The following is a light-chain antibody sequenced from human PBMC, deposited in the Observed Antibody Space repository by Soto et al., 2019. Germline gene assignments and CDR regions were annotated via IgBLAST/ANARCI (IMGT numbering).Light chain of an antibody. V-gene: IGKV1-5*03. CDR2: KAS. CDR3: QQYNSFSAFA. J-gene: IGKJ3*01. Sequence: DIQMTQSPSTLSASVGDRVTITCRASQSISTWLARYQQKPGKAPKLLIYKASSLKSGVPSRFSGSGSGTEFTLTISSLQPDDFATYYCQQYNSFSAFAFGPGTKVDIQ. CDR1: QSISTW.